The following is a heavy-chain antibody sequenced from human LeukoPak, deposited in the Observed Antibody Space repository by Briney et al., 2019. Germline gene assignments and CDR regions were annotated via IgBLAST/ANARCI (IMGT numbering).Heavy chain of an antibody. V-gene: IGHV4-59*12. CDR2: IYYTGST. Sequence: SETLSLTCTVSGGSISSYYWSWIRQPPGKGLEWIGYIYYTGSTDYNPSLKSRVAISVDRSKNQFSLKLSSVTAADTAVYYCARGVVAATALDYWGQGTLVTVSS. J-gene: IGHJ4*02. CDR1: GGSISSYY. CDR3: ARGVVAATALDY. D-gene: IGHD2-15*01.